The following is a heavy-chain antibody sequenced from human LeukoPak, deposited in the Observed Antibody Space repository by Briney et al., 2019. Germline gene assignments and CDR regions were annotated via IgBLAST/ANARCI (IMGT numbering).Heavy chain of an antibody. CDR3: AGIAAAGTHYYCGMDV. V-gene: IGHV3-30*03. CDR1: GFTFSSYG. CDR2: ISFDGTSK. Sequence: ETSLRLSCAASGFTFSSYGMHWVRQAPGKGLEWLSLISFDGTSKYYADSVKGRFTISRDNSKSTLYLQMNSLRAEDTAVYYCAGIAAAGTHYYCGMDVWGQGTTVTVSS. D-gene: IGHD6-13*01. J-gene: IGHJ6*02.